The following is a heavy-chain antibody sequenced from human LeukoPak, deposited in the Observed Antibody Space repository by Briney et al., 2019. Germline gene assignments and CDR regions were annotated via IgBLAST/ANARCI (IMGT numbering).Heavy chain of an antibody. D-gene: IGHD3-9*01. J-gene: IGHJ4*02. CDR3: ARGYYDILTGYYAVYFDY. CDR1: GYSFTSYW. Sequence: GESLKISSKGSGYSFTSYWIGWVRQMPGKGLEWMGIIYPGDSDTRYSPSFQGQVTISADKSISTAYLQWSSLKASDTAMYYCARGYYDILTGYYAVYFDYWGQGTLVTVSS. V-gene: IGHV5-51*01. CDR2: IYPGDSDT.